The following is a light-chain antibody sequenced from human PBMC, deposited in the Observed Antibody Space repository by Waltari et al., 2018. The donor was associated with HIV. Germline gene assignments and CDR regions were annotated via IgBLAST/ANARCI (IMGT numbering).Light chain of an antibody. CDR1: WDVTNS. CDR2: GAS. J-gene: IGKJ5*01. V-gene: IGKV1-9*01. Sequence: TWGARWDVTNSLTWYQKKPGTAPKLLIYGASTLQSGVPSRFGGSGSGTQVTLTINSLQPDDFATYYCQQSDSYPLTFGQGTRLEMK. CDR3: QQSDSYPLT.